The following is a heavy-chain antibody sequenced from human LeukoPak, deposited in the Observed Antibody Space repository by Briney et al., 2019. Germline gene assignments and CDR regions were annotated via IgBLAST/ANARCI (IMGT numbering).Heavy chain of an antibody. CDR1: GFTFSSYD. J-gene: IGHJ6*03. D-gene: IGHD5-18*01. Sequence: GGSLRLSCAASGFTFSSYDMHWVRQATGKGLEWVSAIGTAGDTYYQDSVKGRFTISRENTNNSYYLQMNSLTAGDAAVYYGARGLDFRYSYGGYYYMDVWGKGPTVTVSS. V-gene: IGHV3-13*01. CDR3: ARGLDFRYSYGGYYYMDV. CDR2: IGTAGDT.